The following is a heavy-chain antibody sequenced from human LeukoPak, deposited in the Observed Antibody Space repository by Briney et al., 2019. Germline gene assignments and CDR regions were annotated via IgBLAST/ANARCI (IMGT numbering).Heavy chain of an antibody. D-gene: IGHD4-17*01. CDR1: GGSISSYY. J-gene: IGHJ4*02. CDR2: INHSGST. Sequence: SETLSLTCTVSGGSISSYYWSWIRQPPGKGLEWIGEINHSGSTNYNPSLKSRVTISVDTSKNQFSLKLSSVTAADTAVYYCARGRVVSDYGYGYWGQGTLVTVSS. V-gene: IGHV4-34*01. CDR3: ARGRVVSDYGYGY.